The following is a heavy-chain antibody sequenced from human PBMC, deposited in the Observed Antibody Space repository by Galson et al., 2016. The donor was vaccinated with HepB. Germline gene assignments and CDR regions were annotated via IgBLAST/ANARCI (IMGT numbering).Heavy chain of an antibody. V-gene: IGHV5-51*01. Sequence: QSGAEVKKAGESLKISCKGSGYKFTNYWIAWVRQMPGKGLEWMGIIYPDDSDTKYSPAFQGQVTISADMSINTAFLHWRNLKASDTAKYFCARSQSSSWYFQGVYWGQGTLVTVYS. D-gene: IGHD6-13*01. CDR3: ARSQSSSWYFQGVY. J-gene: IGHJ4*02. CDR1: GYKFTNYW. CDR2: IYPDDSDT.